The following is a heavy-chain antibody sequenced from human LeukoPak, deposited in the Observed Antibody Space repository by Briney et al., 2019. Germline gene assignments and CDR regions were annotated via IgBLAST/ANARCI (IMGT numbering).Heavy chain of an antibody. CDR2: ISSTSSYI. V-gene: IGHV3-21*01. CDR3: ARIYGSGSYYRPYYFDY. Sequence: PGGSLRLSCAASGFIFNSHSMNWVRQAPGKGLEWVSSISSTSSYIYYAGSVKSRFTISRDNAKNSLYLQMNSLRAEDTAVYYCARIYGSGSYYRPYYFDYWGQGTLVTVSS. D-gene: IGHD3-10*01. CDR1: GFIFNSHS. J-gene: IGHJ4*02.